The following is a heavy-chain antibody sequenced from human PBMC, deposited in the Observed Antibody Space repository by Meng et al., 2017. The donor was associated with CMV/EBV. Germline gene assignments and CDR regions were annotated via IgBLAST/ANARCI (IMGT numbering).Heavy chain of an antibody. CDR1: GGSMSSGDYY. J-gene: IGHJ4*02. Sequence: QLEAAGPGLVQPSQPLSHTCTVSGGSMSSGDYYWSWIRQPPGKGLELIWYIYYSGSTYYNPSLKSRVTISVDTSKNQFSLKLSSVTAADTAVYYCARAQYSSSCDYWGQGTLVTVSS. V-gene: IGHV4-30-4*08. CDR3: ARAQYSSSCDY. D-gene: IGHD6-13*01. CDR2: IYYSGST.